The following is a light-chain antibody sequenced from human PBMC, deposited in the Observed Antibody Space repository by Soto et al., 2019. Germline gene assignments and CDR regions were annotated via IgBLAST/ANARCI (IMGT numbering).Light chain of an antibody. CDR2: GNI. CDR3: QSYDSSLSGVV. J-gene: IGLJ2*01. CDR1: SSNIGAGYD. V-gene: IGLV1-40*01. Sequence: QSVLTQPPSVSGAPGQRVTISCTGSSSNIGAGYDVHWYQQLPGTAPKLLIYGNINRPSGVPDRFSGSKSGTSASLAITGLQAEDEADYYCQSYDSSLSGVVFGGGTKLNVL.